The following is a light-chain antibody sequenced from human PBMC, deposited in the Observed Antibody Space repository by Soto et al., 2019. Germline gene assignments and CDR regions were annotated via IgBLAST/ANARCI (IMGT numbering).Light chain of an antibody. V-gene: IGKV3-20*01. J-gene: IGKJ4*01. CDR3: QQYGDTRPN. CDR1: QNIARNY. CDR2: DAS. Sequence: EIVLTQSPCTLSLAPGDRATLSCMASQNIARNYLAWYQQKPGQAPRLLIYDASTRATGIPDRFSGSGSGTDFTLTISRLETEDFVVYHCQQYGDTRPNFGGGTKVDIK.